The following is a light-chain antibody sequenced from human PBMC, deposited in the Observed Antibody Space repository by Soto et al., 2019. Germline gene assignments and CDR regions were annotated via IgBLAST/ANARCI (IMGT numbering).Light chain of an antibody. CDR3: QQYYSYPQT. J-gene: IGKJ1*01. CDR1: QSVNSN. Sequence: EIVMTQSPATLSVSPGERATLSCRASQSVNSNLAWYQQKPGQAPRLLIYGASTRAAGIPARFSGSGSGTEFSLTISSLQSEDFAVYYCQQYYSYPQTFGQGTKVEIK. V-gene: IGKV3-15*01. CDR2: GAS.